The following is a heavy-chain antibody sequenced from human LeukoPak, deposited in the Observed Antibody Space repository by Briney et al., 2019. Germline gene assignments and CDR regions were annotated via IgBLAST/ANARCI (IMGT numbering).Heavy chain of an antibody. J-gene: IGHJ6*03. CDR1: GFTFRSYA. CDR2: ISYDGSNK. Sequence: GGSLRLSCAATGFTFRSYAMHWVRQAPGKGLEWMAVISYDGSNKDYADSVKGRFTISRDNSKDTLYLQMNSLRAEDTAVYYCAKDTAVAATPFYMDVWGKGTTVTISS. D-gene: IGHD2-15*01. V-gene: IGHV3-30*04. CDR3: AKDTAVAATPFYMDV.